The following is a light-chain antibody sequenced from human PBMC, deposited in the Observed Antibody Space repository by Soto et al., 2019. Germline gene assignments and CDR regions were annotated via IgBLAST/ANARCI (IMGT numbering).Light chain of an antibody. CDR1: KGISDY. Sequence: DIQLTQSPSFLSASVGDRVTISCRASKGISDYLAWYQQKPGKAPKILIYGASTLQSGVPSRFSGSASGTEFTLTISSLQPEDFATYFCQQFNAYPLTFGGGTKLEIK. CDR2: GAS. J-gene: IGKJ4*01. CDR3: QQFNAYPLT. V-gene: IGKV1-9*01.